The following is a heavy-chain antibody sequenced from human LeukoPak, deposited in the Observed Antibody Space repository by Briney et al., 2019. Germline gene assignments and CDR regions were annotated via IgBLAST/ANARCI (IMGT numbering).Heavy chain of an antibody. D-gene: IGHD2-15*01. J-gene: IGHJ4*02. CDR1: GYTFTSYG. V-gene: IGHV1-18*01. CDR2: ISAYNGNT. CDR3: ARDDLGYCNGGSCYTLYDY. Sequence: ASVKVSCKASGYTFTSYGISWVRQAPGQGLEWMGWISAYNGNTNYVKKLQGRVTMTTDTSTTTAYMELRSLRSDDTAVYYCARDDLGYCNGGSCYTLYDYWGQGTLVTVSS.